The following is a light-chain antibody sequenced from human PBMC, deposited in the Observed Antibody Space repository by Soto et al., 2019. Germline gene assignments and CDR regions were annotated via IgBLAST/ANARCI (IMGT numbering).Light chain of an antibody. V-gene: IGKV3-15*01. CDR1: QSVGGA. Sequence: EIVMTQSPATLSVSPGETATLSYRASQSVGGAVAWYQHKPGQAPRLLIVGAFIRATGVPGRFSGGGSGTEFTLTISSLQSEDFAVYYCQQYKNWPPLTFGGGTTVEIK. CDR2: GAF. J-gene: IGKJ4*01. CDR3: QQYKNWPPLT.